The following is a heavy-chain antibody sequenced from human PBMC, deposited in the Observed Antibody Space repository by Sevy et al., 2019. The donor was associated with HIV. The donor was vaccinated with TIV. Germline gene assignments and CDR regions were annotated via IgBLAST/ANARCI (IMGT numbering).Heavy chain of an antibody. CDR1: GVSVSSDTYY. CDR2: VYHTGST. Sequence: SETLSLTCAVSGVSVSSDTYYWSWIRQPPGKGLEWIGYVYHTGSTNYSPSFKSRVTISVDTSKNQFSLRPFSVAAADTAVYYCAREPYFFEKSGYYWDYWGQGALVTISS. J-gene: IGHJ4*02. D-gene: IGHD3-22*01. CDR3: AREPYFFEKSGYYWDY. V-gene: IGHV4-61*01.